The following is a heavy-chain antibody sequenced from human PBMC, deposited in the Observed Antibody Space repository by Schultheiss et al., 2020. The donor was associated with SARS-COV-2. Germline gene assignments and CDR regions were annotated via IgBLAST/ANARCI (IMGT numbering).Heavy chain of an antibody. CDR2: ISSSSSYI. V-gene: IGHV3-23*01. D-gene: IGHD4-11*01. J-gene: IGHJ6*02. CDR1: GFTFSSYA. Sequence: GGSLRLSCAASGFTFSSYAMSWVRQAPGKGLEWVSSISSSSSYIYYADSVKGRFTISRDNSKNTLYLQMNSLRAEDTAVYYCARDETDYSNAGYYYYGMDVWGQGTTVTVSS. CDR3: ARDETDYSNAGYYYYGMDV.